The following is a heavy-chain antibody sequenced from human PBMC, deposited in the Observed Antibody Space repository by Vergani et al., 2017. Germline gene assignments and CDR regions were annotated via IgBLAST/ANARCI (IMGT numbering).Heavy chain of an antibody. V-gene: IGHV1-46*03. CDR2: INPSGGST. CDR1: GYTFTNYY. J-gene: IGHJ4*02. Sequence: QVLLVQSRAEVKKPGASVRVSCKTSGYTFTNYYIHWVRQAPGQGLEWMGIINPSGGSTTYAQQFQGRLTMTRDTSTSTVYMDLSNLRSEDTAVYYCARPHGDILPPDPRRLDYWGQGTLVTVSS. CDR3: ARPHGDILPPDPRRLDY.